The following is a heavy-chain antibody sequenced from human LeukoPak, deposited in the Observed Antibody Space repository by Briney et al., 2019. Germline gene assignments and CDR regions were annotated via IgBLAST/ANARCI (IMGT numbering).Heavy chain of an antibody. Sequence: SETLSLTCAVSGGSISNTNWWTWVRQPPGKGLEWIGEVHLQGSTNYNPSLNSRVAMSVDKSQNQISLKLTSVTAADTAVYYCAREGGPYRPLDYWGQGTLVTVAS. V-gene: IGHV4-4*02. J-gene: IGHJ4*02. CDR1: GGSISNTNW. CDR2: VHLQGST. CDR3: AREGGPYRPLDY.